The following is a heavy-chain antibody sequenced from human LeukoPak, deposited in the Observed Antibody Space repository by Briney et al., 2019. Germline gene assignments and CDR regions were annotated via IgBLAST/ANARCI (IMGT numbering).Heavy chain of an antibody. CDR2: INPNSGGT. V-gene: IGHV1-2*02. CDR1: GYTFTGYY. J-gene: IGHJ4*02. CDR3: ARDLGVYGSGSYFYR. Sequence: GASVKVSCKASGYTFTGYYMHWVRQAPGQGLEWMGWINPNSGGTNYAQKFQGRVTMTRDTSISTAYMELSRLRSDDTAVYYCARDLGVYGSGSYFYRWGQGTLVTVSS. D-gene: IGHD3-10*01.